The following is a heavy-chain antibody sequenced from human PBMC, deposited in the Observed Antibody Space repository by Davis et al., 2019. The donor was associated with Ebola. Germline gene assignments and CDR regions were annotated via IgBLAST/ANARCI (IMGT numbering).Heavy chain of an antibody. V-gene: IGHV3-23*01. D-gene: IGHD2-2*01. CDR3: ARGDIVVVPAAMGWFDP. J-gene: IGHJ5*02. Sequence: PRGSLRLSCAASGFTFSSYAMSWVRQAPGKGLEWVSAISGSGGSTYYADSVTGRFTISRDNSKNTLYLQMNSLRAEDTAVYYCARGDIVVVPAAMGWFDPWGQGTLVTVSS. CDR1: GFTFSSYA. CDR2: ISGSGGST.